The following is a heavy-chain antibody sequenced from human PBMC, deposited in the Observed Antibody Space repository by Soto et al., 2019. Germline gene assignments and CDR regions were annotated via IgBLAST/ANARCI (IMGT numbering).Heavy chain of an antibody. CDR3: AAGGGLPRYY. CDR2: IYHSGST. D-gene: IGHD5-12*01. V-gene: IGHV4-30-2*01. CDR1: GGSISSGGYS. Sequence: SGTPSLTCAVSGGSISSGGYSWSWIRQPPGKGLEWIGYIYHSGSTYYNPSLKSRVTISVDRSKNQFSLKLSSVTAADTAVYYCAAGGGLPRYYWGQGTLVTVSS. J-gene: IGHJ4*02.